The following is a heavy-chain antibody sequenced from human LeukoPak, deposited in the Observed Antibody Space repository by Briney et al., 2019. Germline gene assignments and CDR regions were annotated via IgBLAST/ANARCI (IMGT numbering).Heavy chain of an antibody. CDR3: ARFKGGTGFDY. CDR1: GGSITTTDFD. J-gene: IGHJ4*02. D-gene: IGHD1-26*01. Sequence: ASATLSLTCAVSGGSITTTDFDWAWIRQPPGQGFEWIATISSSGKAYYYPSLMSRVTISVDTSKNQFSLDVTSVTAADTGLFYCARFKGGTGFDYWGRGILVIVS. V-gene: IGHV4-39*01. CDR2: ISSSGKA.